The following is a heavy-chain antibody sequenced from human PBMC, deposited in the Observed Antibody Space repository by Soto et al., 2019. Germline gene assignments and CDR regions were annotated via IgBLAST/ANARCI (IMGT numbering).Heavy chain of an antibody. V-gene: IGHV3-7*03. CDR2: IKQDGSDK. CDR1: GFTFSYYW. D-gene: IGHD6-13*01. CDR3: ARDEAVDC. Sequence: GSLRLSCAASGFTFSYYWMSWVRQAPGKGLEWVANIKQDGSDKHYVDSVKGRFTISRDNAKNSLYLQMHSLRAEDTAVYYCARDEAVDCWGQGTLVTVSS. J-gene: IGHJ4*02.